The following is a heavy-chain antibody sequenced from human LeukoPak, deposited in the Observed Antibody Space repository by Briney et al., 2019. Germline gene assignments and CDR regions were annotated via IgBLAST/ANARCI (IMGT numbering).Heavy chain of an antibody. CDR3: ARVKNYYDSSGYYYGENY. V-gene: IGHV1-69*02. Sequence: SVKVSCKASGGTFSSYTISWVRQAPGQGLEWMGRTIPILGIANYAQKFQGRVTITADKSTSTAYMELSSLRSEDTAVYYCARVKNYYDSSGYYYGENYWGQGTLVTVSS. D-gene: IGHD3-22*01. CDR2: TIPILGIA. J-gene: IGHJ4*02. CDR1: GGTFSSYT.